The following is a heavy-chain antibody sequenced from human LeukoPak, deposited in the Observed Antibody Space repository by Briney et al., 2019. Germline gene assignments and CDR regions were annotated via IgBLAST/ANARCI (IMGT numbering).Heavy chain of an antibody. J-gene: IGHJ4*02. CDR2: IRGDGSLL. V-gene: IGHV3-74*01. Sequence: PAGSLRLSCEASGFDFSRHWLHWVRQARGKGLVWISNIRGDGSLLGYADSVKGRFTVSRDNAKNTLFLHMTSLRAEDTAVYYCARDEVGAPPIAYWGQGALVTVSS. D-gene: IGHD1-26*01. CDR1: GFDFSRHW. CDR3: ARDEVGAPPIAY.